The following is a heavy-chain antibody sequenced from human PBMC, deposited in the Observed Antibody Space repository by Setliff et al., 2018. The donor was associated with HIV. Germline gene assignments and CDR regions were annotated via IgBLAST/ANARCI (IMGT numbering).Heavy chain of an antibody. J-gene: IGHJ6*03. CDR3: AREIRAGDYPPYNYYFYMDV. Sequence: GGSLRLSCAASGLTFSNYWMHWVRQAPGKGLEWVSRIDSDGSDTNYADSVRGRFTISRDNAKNTLYLQMNSLRAEDTAVYYCAREIRAGDYPPYNYYFYMDVWGKGTTVTVSS. V-gene: IGHV3-74*01. CDR1: GLTFSNYW. D-gene: IGHD4-17*01. CDR2: IDSDGSDT.